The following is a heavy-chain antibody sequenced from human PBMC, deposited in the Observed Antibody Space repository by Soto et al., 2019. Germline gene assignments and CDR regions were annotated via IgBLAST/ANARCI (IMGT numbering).Heavy chain of an antibody. CDR2: IDWDDDK. Sequence: VSGPTLVNPTQTLTLTCSFSGFSLTTSPMCVSWIRQPPGKALEWLALIDWDDDKYYSASLKTRLSISKDTSKNQVVLRMTDMDPVDTATYYCARVTLGRGLQDNWFEPWGQGTLVTVSA. CDR1: GFSLTTSPMC. CDR3: ARVTLGRGLQDNWFEP. J-gene: IGHJ5*02. D-gene: IGHD3-10*01. V-gene: IGHV2-70*12.